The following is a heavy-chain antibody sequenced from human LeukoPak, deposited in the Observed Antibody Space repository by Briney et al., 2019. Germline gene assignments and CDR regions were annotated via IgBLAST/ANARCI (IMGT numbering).Heavy chain of an antibody. V-gene: IGHV4-59*08. CDR3: VRVPGAYYDIVIGFGSGWFDP. Sequence: SETLSLTCTVSGGSISSYYWSWIRQPPGKGLEWIGYIYYSGSTNYNPSLKSRVTISVGTSQNQFYLRLSAVTAADTAVYYCVRVPGAYYDIVIGFGSGWFDPWGPGTLVTVSS. D-gene: IGHD3-9*01. J-gene: IGHJ5*02. CDR2: IYYSGST. CDR1: GGSISSYY.